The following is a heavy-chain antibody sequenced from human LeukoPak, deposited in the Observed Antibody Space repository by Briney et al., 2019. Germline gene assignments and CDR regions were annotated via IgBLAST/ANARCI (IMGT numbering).Heavy chain of an antibody. J-gene: IGHJ4*02. CDR1: GFTFSSYA. D-gene: IGHD2-15*01. V-gene: IGHV3-23*01. CDR2: ISGSGGST. CDR3: ATIPYSEIFDY. Sequence: GGSLRLSCAVSGFTFSSYAMSWVRQAPGQGLEWVSAISGSGGSTYYADSVKGLFTISRDNSKNTLYLQMNSLRAEDTAVYYCATIPYSEIFDYWGQGTLVTVCS.